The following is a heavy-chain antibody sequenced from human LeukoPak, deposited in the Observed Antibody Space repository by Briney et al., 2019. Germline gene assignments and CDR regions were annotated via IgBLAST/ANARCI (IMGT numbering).Heavy chain of an antibody. V-gene: IGHV4-59*01. CDR2: IYYSGST. J-gene: IGHJ3*02. Sequence: SETLSLTCTVSGGSISSYYWSWIRQPPGKGLEWIGYIYYSGSTNYNPSLKSRVTISVDTSKNQFSLKLSSVTAADTAVYYCARVPVVGATAEVAFDIWGQGTMVTVSS. D-gene: IGHD1-26*01. CDR1: GGSISSYY. CDR3: ARVPVVGATAEVAFDI.